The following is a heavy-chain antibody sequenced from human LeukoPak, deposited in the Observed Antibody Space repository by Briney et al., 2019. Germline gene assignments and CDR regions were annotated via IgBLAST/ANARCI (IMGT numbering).Heavy chain of an antibody. Sequence: SSETLSLTCTVSGGSMSSYYWSWIRQPPGKGLEWIGYISNSGSATYNPSLNSPVTISLDASKSQLSLRLSSVTAADTAMYYCARHIPGKRAYDIWGQGTMVTVSS. V-gene: IGHV4-59*08. D-gene: IGHD2-2*02. CDR2: ISNSGSA. J-gene: IGHJ3*02. CDR3: ARHIPGKRAYDI. CDR1: GGSMSSYY.